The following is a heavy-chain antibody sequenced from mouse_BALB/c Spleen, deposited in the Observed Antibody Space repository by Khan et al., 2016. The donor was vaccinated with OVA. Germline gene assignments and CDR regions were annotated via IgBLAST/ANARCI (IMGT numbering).Heavy chain of an antibody. V-gene: IGHV1-18*01. D-gene: IGHD1-2*01. J-gene: IGHJ3*01. Sequence: VRLQQSGPELVKPGASMKISCKASGYSFTDYTMNWVKQSHGKNLEWIGLINPYNGDTNYNQKFKGMATLTVDKSSSTAYMELLRLTSDASAVYYCARSGYGGFAYWGQGTLVTVSA. CDR1: GYSFTDYT. CDR3: ARSGYGGFAY. CDR2: INPYNGDT.